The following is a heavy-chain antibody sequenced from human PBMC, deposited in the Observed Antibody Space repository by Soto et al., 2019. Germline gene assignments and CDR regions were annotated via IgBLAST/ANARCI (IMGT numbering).Heavy chain of an antibody. D-gene: IGHD6-6*01. CDR1: GYSFTSYW. CDR2: IYPGDSDT. J-gene: IGHJ4*02. Sequence: GESLKISCKGSGYSFTSYWIGWVRQMPGKGLEWMGIIYPGDSDTIYSPSFQGQVTFSADKSISTAYLQWSSLKASDTAMYYCARPPAVGSSSYYFDSWGQGTLVTVSS. CDR3: ARPPAVGSSSYYFDS. V-gene: IGHV5-51*01.